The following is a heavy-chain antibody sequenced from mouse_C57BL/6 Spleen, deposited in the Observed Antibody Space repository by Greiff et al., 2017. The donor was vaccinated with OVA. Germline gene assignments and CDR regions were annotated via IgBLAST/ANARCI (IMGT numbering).Heavy chain of an antibody. CDR3: ARKTVVATRYFDY. D-gene: IGHD1-1*01. V-gene: IGHV1-19*01. J-gene: IGHJ2*01. Sequence: VQLQQSGPVLVKPGASVKMSCKASGYTFTDYYMNWVKQSHGKSLEWIGVINPYNGGTSYNQKFKGKATLTVDKSSSTAYMELNSLTSEDSAVYYCARKTVVATRYFDYWGQGTTLTVSS. CDR2: INPYNGGT. CDR1: GYTFTDYY.